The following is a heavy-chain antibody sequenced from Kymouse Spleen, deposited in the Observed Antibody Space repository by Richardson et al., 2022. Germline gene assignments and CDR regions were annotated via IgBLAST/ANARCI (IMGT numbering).Heavy chain of an antibody. Sequence: EVQLVESGGGLVQPGRSLRLSCAASGFTFDDYAMHWVRQAPGKGLEWVSGISWNSGSIGYADSVKGRFTISRDNAKNSLYLQMNSLRAEDTALYYCAKESLSGSYFDYWGQGTLVTVSS. D-gene: IGHD1-26*01. CDR3: AKESLSGSYFDY. V-gene: IGHV3-9*01. J-gene: IGHJ4*02. CDR2: ISWNSGSI. CDR1: GFTFDDYA.